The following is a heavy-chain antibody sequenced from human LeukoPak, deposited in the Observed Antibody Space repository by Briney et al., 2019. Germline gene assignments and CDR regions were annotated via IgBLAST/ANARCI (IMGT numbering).Heavy chain of an antibody. CDR1: RFTFASYA. Sequence: GGSLRLSCVAPRFTFASYAMSWVRQAPGKGLEWVSIISGSGGSTYYVDSVKGRFTISRDNSKNTLYLQMNSLRAEDTAVYYCAKHQNKGFDYWGRGTLVTVSS. CDR3: AKHQNKGFDY. CDR2: ISGSGGST. V-gene: IGHV3-23*01. J-gene: IGHJ4*02.